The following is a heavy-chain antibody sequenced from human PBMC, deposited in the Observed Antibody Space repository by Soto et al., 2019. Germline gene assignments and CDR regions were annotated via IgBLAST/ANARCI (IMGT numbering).Heavy chain of an antibody. CDR1: GYTFTSYG. J-gene: IGHJ6*03. CDR3: ARDSLAFWDFYYHYYHLDV. CDR2: ISAYNGNT. D-gene: IGHD1-26*01. V-gene: IGHV1-18*01. Sequence: GASVKVSCKASGYTFTSYGISWVRQAPGQGLEWMGWISAYNGNTNYAQKLRGRVTMTTDTSTSTAYMELRSLRSDDTAVYYCARDSLAFWDFYYHYYHLDVWGKGTTVTVSS.